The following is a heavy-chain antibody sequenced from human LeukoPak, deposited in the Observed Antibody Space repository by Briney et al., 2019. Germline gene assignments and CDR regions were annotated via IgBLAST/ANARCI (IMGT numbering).Heavy chain of an antibody. CDR1: DYSIRIGYF. Sequence: PSETLSLTCTVSDYSIRIGYFWGWLRQAPGKELEWLGSIFHSGVTNYNPSLKSRVTISVDTSKNQFSLKLSSVTAADTAVYYCARLTETPGFDAFDIWGQGTMVTVSS. J-gene: IGHJ3*02. V-gene: IGHV4-38-2*02. CDR2: IFHSGVT. CDR3: ARLTETPGFDAFDI.